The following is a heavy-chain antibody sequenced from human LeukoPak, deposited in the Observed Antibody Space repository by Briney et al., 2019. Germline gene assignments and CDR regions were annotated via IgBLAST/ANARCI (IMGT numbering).Heavy chain of an antibody. CDR3: ARISRDSSGSLMACYYYYMDV. CDR2: IFYSGST. J-gene: IGHJ6*03. Sequence: PSETLSLTCTVSGGSISSSTYHWGWIRQPPGKGLEWIASIFYSGSTYYNPSLKSRVTISVDTSKNQFSLKLSSVTAADTAVYYCARISRDSSGSLMACYYYYMDVWGKGTTVTVSS. D-gene: IGHD3-10*01. V-gene: IGHV4-39*01. CDR1: GGSISSSTYH.